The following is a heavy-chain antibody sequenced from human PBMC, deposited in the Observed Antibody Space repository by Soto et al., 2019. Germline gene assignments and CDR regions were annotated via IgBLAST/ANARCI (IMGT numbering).Heavy chain of an antibody. CDR3: ARVLVDGDYEVGWYFDL. Sequence: QVQLQESGPGLVKPSETLSLTCTVSGGSISGYYWSWIRQPPGKGLEWIGYIYYSGSTNYNPSLKSRVTISVDTSKNQFSLKLSSVTAADTAVYYCARVLVDGDYEVGWYFDLWGRGTLVTVSS. J-gene: IGHJ2*01. D-gene: IGHD4-17*01. CDR2: IYYSGST. V-gene: IGHV4-59*01. CDR1: GGSISGYY.